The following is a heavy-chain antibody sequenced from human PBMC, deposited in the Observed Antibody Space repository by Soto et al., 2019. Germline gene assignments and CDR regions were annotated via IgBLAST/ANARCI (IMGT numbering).Heavy chain of an antibody. V-gene: IGHV1-58*01. CDR2: IVVGSGNT. CDR1: GFTFTSSA. Sequence: RASVKVSCKASGFTFTSSAVQWVRQARGQRLEWIGWIVVGSGNTNYAQKFQERVTITRDMSTSTAYIELSSLRSEDTAVYYCAAGTGSGYYIRYYYYGMDVWGQGTTVTVS. D-gene: IGHD3-3*01. CDR3: AAGTGSGYYIRYYYYGMDV. J-gene: IGHJ6*02.